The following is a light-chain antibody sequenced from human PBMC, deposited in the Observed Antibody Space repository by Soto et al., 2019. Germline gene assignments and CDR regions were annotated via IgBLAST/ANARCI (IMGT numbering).Light chain of an antibody. V-gene: IGLV2-14*01. CDR3: SSYTSSSTLYV. Sequence: QSVLTQPASVSGSPGQSITISCTGTSSDVGGYNYVSWYQQHPGKAPKLMIYEVSNRPSGVSNRFSGSKSGNTASLTISGFQAEDEADYYCSSYTSSSTLYVFXTGTKVTVL. J-gene: IGLJ1*01. CDR2: EVS. CDR1: SSDVGGYNY.